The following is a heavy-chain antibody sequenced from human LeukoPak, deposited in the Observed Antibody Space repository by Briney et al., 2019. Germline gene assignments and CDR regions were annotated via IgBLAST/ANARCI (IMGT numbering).Heavy chain of an antibody. CDR1: GGTFSSYA. V-gene: IGHV1-69*05. CDR3: ASRGNSNWFDP. J-gene: IGHJ5*02. Sequence: ASVKVPCKASGGTFSSYAISWVRQAPGQGLEWMGGIIPIFGTANYAQKFQGRVTITTDESTSTAYMELSSLRSEDTAVYYCASRGNSNWFDPWGQGTLVTVSS. CDR2: IIPIFGTA. D-gene: IGHD4-23*01.